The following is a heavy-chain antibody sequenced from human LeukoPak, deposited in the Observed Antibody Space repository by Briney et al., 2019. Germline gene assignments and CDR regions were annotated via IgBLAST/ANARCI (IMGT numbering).Heavy chain of an antibody. V-gene: IGHV4-59*01. CDR2: IYYSGST. J-gene: IGHJ4*02. CDR3: ARGWGYFDY. Sequence: SETLSLTCTVSGGSINNYHWSWIRQPPGKGLEWIGYIYYSGSTNYNPSLKSRVTISVDTSKNQFSLKLSSVTAADTAVYYCARGWGYFDYRGQGTLVTVSS. CDR1: GGSINNYH. D-gene: IGHD7-27*01.